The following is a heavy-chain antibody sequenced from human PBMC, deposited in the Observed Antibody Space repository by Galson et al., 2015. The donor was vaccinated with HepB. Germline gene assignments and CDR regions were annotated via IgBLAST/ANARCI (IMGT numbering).Heavy chain of an antibody. CDR3: AKDMTPGGGWYVSDAFEI. V-gene: IGHV3-23*01. CDR2: ISGSGGTS. D-gene: IGHD6-19*01. CDR1: GFTFSSYA. J-gene: IGHJ3*02. Sequence: SLRLSCAGSGFTFSSYAMSWVRQAPGKGLEWVSAISGSGGTSYYGDSVKGRFTISRDNSKNTLFLQMNSLRAEDTAVYYCAKDMTPGGGWYVSDAFEIWGQGTKVTVSS.